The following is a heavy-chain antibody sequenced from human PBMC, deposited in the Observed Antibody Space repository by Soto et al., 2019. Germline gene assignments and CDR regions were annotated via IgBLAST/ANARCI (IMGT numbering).Heavy chain of an antibody. J-gene: IGHJ3*02. Sequence: PGESLKISCAASGFTSSNAWMNWVRQAPGKGLEWVGRIKSKTDGGTTDYAAPVKGRFTISRDDSKNTLYLQMNSLKTEDTAVYYCLVFDFWSGYPSRNDAFDIWGQGTMVTVSS. CDR3: LVFDFWSGYPSRNDAFDI. CDR2: IKSKTDGGTT. V-gene: IGHV3-15*07. D-gene: IGHD3-3*01. CDR1: GFTSSNAW.